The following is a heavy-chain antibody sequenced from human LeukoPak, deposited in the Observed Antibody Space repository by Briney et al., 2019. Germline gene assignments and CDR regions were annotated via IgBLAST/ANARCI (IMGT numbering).Heavy chain of an antibody. CDR3: ARSPTLYYPFDY. CDR1: GGSISSYY. Sequence: SETLSLTCTVSGGSISSYYWSWIRQPPGKGLEWIGYIYYSGSTNYNPSLTSRVTISVDTSKNQFSLKLSSVTAADTAVYYCARSPTLYYPFDYWGQGTLVTVSS. J-gene: IGHJ4*02. D-gene: IGHD3-10*01. CDR2: IYYSGST. V-gene: IGHV4-59*08.